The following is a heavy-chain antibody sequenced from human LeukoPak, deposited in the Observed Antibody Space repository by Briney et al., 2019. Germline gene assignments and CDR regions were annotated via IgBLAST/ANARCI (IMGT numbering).Heavy chain of an antibody. Sequence: GGSLRLSCVASRFTFSNYWMSWVRQAPGKGLEWEANINQDGSKKRYADSMKGRFTISRDNAKESLYLQLNSLRAEDTAVYYCAKWGPYCVGDYCPALDSWGPGTLVTVSS. CDR3: AKWGPYCVGDYCPALDS. J-gene: IGHJ4*02. CDR2: INQDGSKK. D-gene: IGHD2-21*02. V-gene: IGHV3-7*01. CDR1: RFTFSNYW.